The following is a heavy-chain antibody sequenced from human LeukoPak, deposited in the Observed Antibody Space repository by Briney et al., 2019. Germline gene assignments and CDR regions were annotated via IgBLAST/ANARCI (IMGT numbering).Heavy chain of an antibody. Sequence: GGSLRLSCAASGFTVSSNYMSWVRQAPGKGLEWVSVIYSGGSTYYADSVKGRFTISRENSKNTLYLQMNSLRAEDTAVYYCARFALPGYSSGSTDAFDIWGQGTMVTVSS. CDR3: ARFALPGYSSGSTDAFDI. V-gene: IGHV3-66*01. D-gene: IGHD6-19*01. CDR1: GFTVSSNY. J-gene: IGHJ3*02. CDR2: IYSGGST.